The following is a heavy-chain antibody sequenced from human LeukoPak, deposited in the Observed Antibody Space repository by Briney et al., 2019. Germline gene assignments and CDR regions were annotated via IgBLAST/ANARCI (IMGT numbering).Heavy chain of an antibody. Sequence: SETLSLTCTVSGGSISSSSYYWGWIRQPPGKVVEWIGSIYYSGSTYYNPSLKSRVTISVDTSKNQFSLKLSSATAADTAVYYCARYCSSTSCRYFDYWGQGTLVTVSS. CDR2: IYYSGST. CDR3: ARYCSSTSCRYFDY. J-gene: IGHJ4*02. D-gene: IGHD2-2*01. CDR1: GGSISSSSYY. V-gene: IGHV4-39*07.